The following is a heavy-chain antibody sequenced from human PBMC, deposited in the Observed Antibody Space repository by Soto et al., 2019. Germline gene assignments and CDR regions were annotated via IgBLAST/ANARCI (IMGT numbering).Heavy chain of an antibody. CDR3: TKGGTVPFDS. J-gene: IGHJ4*02. CDR2: VFFDGTNK. CDR1: GITGSRYA. Sequence: QVEFIQSGGGVVQPGRSLRLSCATSGITGSRYAMHWVRQAPGKRMEWVAVVFFDGTNKYYGDSVKGRFTVSRDNSKNTTYLHMNGLRPEDRGVYYCTKGGTVPFDSWCQGSLVSVSS. V-gene: IGHV3-30*18. D-gene: IGHD3-16*01.